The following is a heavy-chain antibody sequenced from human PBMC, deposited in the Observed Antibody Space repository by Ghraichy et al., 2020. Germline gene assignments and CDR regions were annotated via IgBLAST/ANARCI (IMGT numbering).Heavy chain of an antibody. V-gene: IGHV4-59*01. CDR3: ARVYYASGSPYYYYGMDV. D-gene: IGHD3-10*01. CDR2: FYYSGST. J-gene: IGHJ6*02. CDR1: GGSISSYY. Sequence: SETLSLTCTVSGGSISSYYWSWIRQPPGKGLEWIGYFYYSGSTNYNPSLKSRVTISVDTSKNQFSLRLSSVTAADTAVYYCARVYYASGSPYYYYGMDVWGQGTTVTVSS.